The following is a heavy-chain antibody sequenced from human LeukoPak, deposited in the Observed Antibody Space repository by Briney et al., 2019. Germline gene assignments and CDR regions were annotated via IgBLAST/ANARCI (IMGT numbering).Heavy chain of an antibody. CDR3: ARSGYYDSSALNWFDP. D-gene: IGHD3-22*01. CDR2: ISPGGNT. V-gene: IGHV3-66*01. CDR1: GFTVSSDY. J-gene: IGHJ5*02. Sequence: PGGSLRLSCAASGFTVSSDYMNWVRQAPGKGLEWVSLISPGGNTFYADSVKGRFTISRDNSKNTLYLQMNSPRVEDTAVYYCARSGYYDSSALNWFDPWGQGTLVTVSS.